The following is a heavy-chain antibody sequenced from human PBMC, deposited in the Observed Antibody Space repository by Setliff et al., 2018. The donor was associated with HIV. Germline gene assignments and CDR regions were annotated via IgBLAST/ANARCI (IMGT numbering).Heavy chain of an antibody. D-gene: IGHD4-17*01. Sequence: PSETLSLTCTVSGASFTTHYWSLIRQPPGKGLEWIGCISTSGSTNYNPSLKSRVTLSIDMSKNQFSLKMSSVTAADTAVYYCARVQMAYAAFDVWGQGTMVTVSS. J-gene: IGHJ3*01. CDR3: ARVQMAYAAFDV. CDR1: GASFTTHY. CDR2: ISTSGST. V-gene: IGHV4-4*09.